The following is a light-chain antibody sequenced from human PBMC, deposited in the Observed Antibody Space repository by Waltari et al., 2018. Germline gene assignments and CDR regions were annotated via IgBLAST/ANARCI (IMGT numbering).Light chain of an antibody. J-gene: IGLJ3*02. CDR3: AAWDDSLSGRV. V-gene: IGLV1-47*01. Sequence: QSVLTQPPSASGTPGQRVTISCSGSRSNIGSNDVSWYQQVPGTAPKLLIYRNNQRPSGVPDRFSGSKSGTSASLAISGLRSEDEVDYYCAAWDDSLSGRVFGGGTKVTVL. CDR1: RSNIGSND. CDR2: RNN.